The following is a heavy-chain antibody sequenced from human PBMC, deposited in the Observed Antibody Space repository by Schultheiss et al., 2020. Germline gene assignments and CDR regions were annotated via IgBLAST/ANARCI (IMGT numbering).Heavy chain of an antibody. J-gene: IGHJ3*02. CDR2: IYYSGST. Sequence: SETLSLTCTVSGGSISSYYWSWIRQPPGKGLEWIGYIYYSGSTNYNPSLKSRVTISVDTSKNQFSLKLSSVTAADTAVYYCARIGGYDFWSGYPTYDAFDIWGQGTMVNVSS. CDR3: ARIGGYDFWSGYPTYDAFDI. V-gene: IGHV4-59*01. D-gene: IGHD3-3*01. CDR1: GGSISSYY.